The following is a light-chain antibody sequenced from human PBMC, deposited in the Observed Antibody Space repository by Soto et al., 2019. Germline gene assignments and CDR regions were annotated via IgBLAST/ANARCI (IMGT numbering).Light chain of an antibody. CDR2: AAS. CDR1: QGISRS. V-gene: IGKV1D-12*01. Sequence: IQMTQSTSSVSASVGDRVTISCHASQGISRSLAWYQQKPGKAPTLLIYAASSLQSGVPSRFSGSGFAPDLTIPISSMQPPDSPTSYCQQDDICYMTFGQRTSVEIK. J-gene: IGKJ5*01. CDR3: QQDDICYMT.